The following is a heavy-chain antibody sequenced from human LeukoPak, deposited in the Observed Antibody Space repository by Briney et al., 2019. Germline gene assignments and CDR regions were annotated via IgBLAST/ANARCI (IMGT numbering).Heavy chain of an antibody. CDR2: INHSGST. CDR3: AREELRYYGSGSYYKFFHYYYYMDV. J-gene: IGHJ6*03. V-gene: IGHV4-34*01. Sequence: SETLSLTCAVYGGSFSGYYWSWIRQPPGKGLEWIGEINHSGSTNYNPSLKSRVTISVDTSKNQFFLKLSSVTAADTAVYYCAREELRYYGSGSYYKFFHYYYYMDVWGKGTTVTISS. CDR1: GGSFSGYY. D-gene: IGHD3-10*01.